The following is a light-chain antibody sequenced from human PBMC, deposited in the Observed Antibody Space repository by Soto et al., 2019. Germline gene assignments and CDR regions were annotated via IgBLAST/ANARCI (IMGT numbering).Light chain of an antibody. CDR2: GNS. V-gene: IGLV1-40*01. Sequence: QSVLTQPPSVSGAPGQRVTISCTGSSSNIGAGYDVHWYQQLPGTAPKLLIYGNSNRPSGVPDRFSGSKSGTSASLAITGLQAEHEDDYYCQSSDRRLSGSGVFGNGTKGTVL. J-gene: IGLJ1*01. CDR3: QSSDRRLSGSGV. CDR1: SSNIGAGYD.